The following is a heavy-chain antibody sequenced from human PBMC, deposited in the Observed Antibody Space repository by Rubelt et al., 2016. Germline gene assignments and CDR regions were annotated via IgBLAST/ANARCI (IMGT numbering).Heavy chain of an antibody. V-gene: IGHV3-30*04. CDR3: ARDPGRGVVVIAYFDY. CDR2: ISYDGSNK. D-gene: IGHD3-22*01. CDR1: GFTFSSYA. J-gene: IGHJ4*02. Sequence: GGGVVQPGRSLRLSCAASGFTFSSYAMHWVRQAPGKGLEWVAVISYDGSNKDYADSVKGRFTISRDNSKNTLYLQMNSLRAEDTAVYYCARDPGRGVVVIAYFDYWGQGTLVTVSS.